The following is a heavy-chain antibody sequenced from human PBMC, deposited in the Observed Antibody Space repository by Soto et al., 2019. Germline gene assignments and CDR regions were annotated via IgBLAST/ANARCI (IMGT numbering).Heavy chain of an antibody. Sequence: QLQLQESGPGLVKPSETLSLTCTVSGGSISSSSYYWGWIRQPPGKGLEWIGSIYYSGSTYYNPSPKSRVPISVDTPTTPFSLKLRSVTAADTAVYYCARHTPAISISDHWGQGTLVTVSS. D-gene: IGHD2-15*01. J-gene: IGHJ4*02. CDR2: IYYSGST. V-gene: IGHV4-39*01. CDR1: GGSISSSSYY. CDR3: ARHTPAISISDH.